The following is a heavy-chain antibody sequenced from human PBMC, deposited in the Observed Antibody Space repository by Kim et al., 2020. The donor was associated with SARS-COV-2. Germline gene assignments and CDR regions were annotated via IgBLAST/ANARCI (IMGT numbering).Heavy chain of an antibody. D-gene: IGHD3-10*01. CDR3: ARNRFGFLLFDY. Sequence: YYADTVKGRFTISRHNSKNTLYLQMNSLRAEDTAVYYCARNRFGFLLFDYWGQGTLVTVSS. V-gene: IGHV3-53*04. J-gene: IGHJ4*02.